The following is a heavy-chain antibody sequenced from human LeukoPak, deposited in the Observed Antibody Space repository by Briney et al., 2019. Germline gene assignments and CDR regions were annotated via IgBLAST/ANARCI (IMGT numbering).Heavy chain of an antibody. D-gene: IGHD2-2*01. CDR2: IYYSGST. Sequence: TSETLSLTCTVSGGSISTYYWSWIRQPPGKGLEWIGYIYYSGSTNYNPSLKSRVTISVDTSKNQFSLKLSSVTAADTAVYYCARIVVVPAAISYYYYMDAWGKGTTVTVSS. J-gene: IGHJ6*03. CDR3: ARIVVVPAAISYYYYMDA. V-gene: IGHV4-59*01. CDR1: GGSISTYY.